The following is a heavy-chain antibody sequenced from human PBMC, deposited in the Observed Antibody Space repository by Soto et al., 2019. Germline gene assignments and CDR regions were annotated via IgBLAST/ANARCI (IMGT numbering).Heavy chain of an antibody. CDR1: GFSFSKYG. Sequence: GGSLRLSCAAPGFSFSKYGMHWVRQSPGKGLEWVAFVSSDGNNKYYGDSVKGRFTISRDNSKNMVFLQVDSLRVDDTALYYCAKDRVIQLLPIWPDPWGQGTLVTVSS. J-gene: IGHJ5*02. CDR2: VSSDGNNK. D-gene: IGHD2-2*01. V-gene: IGHV3-30*18. CDR3: AKDRVIQLLPIWPDP.